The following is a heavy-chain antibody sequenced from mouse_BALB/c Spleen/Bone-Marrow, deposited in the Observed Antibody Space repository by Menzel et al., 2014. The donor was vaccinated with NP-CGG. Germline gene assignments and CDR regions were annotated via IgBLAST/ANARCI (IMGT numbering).Heavy chain of an antibody. CDR1: GYSITSGYS. D-gene: IGHD1-1*01. J-gene: IGHJ1*01. Sequence: EVNLMESGPDLVKPSRSLSLTCPVTGYSITSGYSWHWIRQFPGNKLEWMGYIHYSGSTDYNPSLKSRISITRDTSKNQFFLQLNSVTTEDAATYDCERRGSSSYWYFDVWGAGTTVTVSS. CDR2: IHYSGST. CDR3: ERRGSSSYWYFDV. V-gene: IGHV3-1*02.